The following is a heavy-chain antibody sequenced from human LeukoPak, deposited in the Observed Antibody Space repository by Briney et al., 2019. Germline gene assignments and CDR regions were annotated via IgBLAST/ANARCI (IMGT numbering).Heavy chain of an antibody. CDR2: IYPGDSDT. CDR1: GYNFTSYW. Sequence: GESLKISCKGSGYNFTSYWIGWVRQMPGKGLEWMGIIYPGDSDTRYSPSFQGQVTISADKSISTAYLQWSSLKASDTAMYYCAKGMYYGSGSYNWFDPWGQGTLVTVSS. D-gene: IGHD3-10*01. CDR3: AKGMYYGSGSYNWFDP. V-gene: IGHV5-51*01. J-gene: IGHJ5*02.